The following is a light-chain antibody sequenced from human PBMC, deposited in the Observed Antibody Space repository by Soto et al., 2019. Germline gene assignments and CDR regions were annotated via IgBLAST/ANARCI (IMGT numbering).Light chain of an antibody. J-gene: IGKJ5*01. CDR3: PQYGSSHT. CDR2: GAS. V-gene: IGKV3-20*01. CDR1: QSVSTTH. Sequence: EIVLTQSPGTLSLSPGERATLSCRASQSVSTTHLAWYQQKPGQAPRLLIFGASIRATGIPDRFSGSGSGTDFTLTIRRLEPEDCAVYYCPQYGSSHTFGQGTRLEMK.